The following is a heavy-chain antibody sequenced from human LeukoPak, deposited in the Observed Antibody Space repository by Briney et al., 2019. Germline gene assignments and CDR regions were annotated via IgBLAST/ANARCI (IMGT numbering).Heavy chain of an antibody. CDR1: GYSISSGYF. V-gene: IGHV4-38-2*01. CDR3: ARHGFWSGYKYVLDY. CDR2: MYHSGSS. J-gene: IGHJ4*02. D-gene: IGHD3-3*01. Sequence: SETLSLTCAVSGYSISSGYFWGWVRQPPGKGLEWIGTMYHSGSSYHNPALKSRVSISVDRSNNHSSVKLSSVTAADTAVYYCARHGFWSGYKYVLDYWGQGTLVTVSS.